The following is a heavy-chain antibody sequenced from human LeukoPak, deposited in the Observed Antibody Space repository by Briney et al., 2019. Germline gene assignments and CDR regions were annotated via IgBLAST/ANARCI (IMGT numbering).Heavy chain of an antibody. J-gene: IGHJ4*02. CDR1: GFTFSNYA. V-gene: IGHV3-23*01. Sequence: GGSLRLSCAASGFTFSNYAMSWVRQAPGKGLEWVSAISGSGGSTYYADSVKGRFTISRDNSKNTLYLQMNSLRAGATAVYYCAKGPPEGPFDYWGQGTLVTVSS. CDR2: ISGSGGST. CDR3: AKGPPEGPFDY.